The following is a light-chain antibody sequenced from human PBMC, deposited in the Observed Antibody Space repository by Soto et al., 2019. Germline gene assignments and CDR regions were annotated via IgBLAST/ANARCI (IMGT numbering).Light chain of an antibody. CDR2: DAS. CDR1: QSVSSY. J-gene: IGKJ1*01. V-gene: IGKV3-11*01. Sequence: EIVLTQSPATLSLSPGERATLSCRASQSVSSYLAWYQQKPGQAPRLLIYDASNRATGIPARFRGSGSGTDFTLTISGLEPEDFAIYYCQHRANWPRTFGQGTKVEIK. CDR3: QHRANWPRT.